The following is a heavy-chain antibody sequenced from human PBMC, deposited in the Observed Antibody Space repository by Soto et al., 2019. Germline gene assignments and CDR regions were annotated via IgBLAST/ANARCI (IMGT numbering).Heavy chain of an antibody. Sequence: SCKASGGTFSSYTISWVRQAPGQGLEWMGRIIPILGIANYAQKFQGRVTMTADTSTSTAYMELSSLTSEDTALYYCAKNGQPPYYYYGLDVWGQGTKLTVSS. D-gene: IGHD2-8*01. J-gene: IGHJ6*02. CDR3: AKNGQPPYYYYGLDV. CDR2: IIPILGIA. CDR1: GGTFSSYT. V-gene: IGHV1-69*02.